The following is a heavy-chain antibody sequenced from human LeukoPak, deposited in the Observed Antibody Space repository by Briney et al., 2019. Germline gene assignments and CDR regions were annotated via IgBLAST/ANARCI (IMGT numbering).Heavy chain of an antibody. V-gene: IGHV3-33*01. CDR2: IWDDGNNK. CDR3: ARDSYQDYYGRFDP. Sequence: GGSLRLSCAASGFSFSNHGMHWVRQAPGKGLEWVAVIWDDGNNKRYANSVNGRFTISRDNSENTLYLQMNGLTAEDTAMYYCARDSYQDYYGRFDPWGQGTLVIVSS. J-gene: IGHJ5*02. CDR1: GFSFSNHG. D-gene: IGHD3-10*01.